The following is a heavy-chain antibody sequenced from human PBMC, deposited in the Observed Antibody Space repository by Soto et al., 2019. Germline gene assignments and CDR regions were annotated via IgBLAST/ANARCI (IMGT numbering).Heavy chain of an antibody. CDR1: GFSVSTNY. Sequence: ESGGGLVQPGGSLSLSCAASGFSVSTNYMNWVRQAPGKGLEWVSVIYSGGTTYYADSVKGRFTISRDNSKNTLYLQMNSLRAEDTAVYYCARGRSASSDFDYWGQGTLVTVSS. V-gene: IGHV3-66*01. CDR2: IYSGGTT. CDR3: ARGRSASSDFDY. D-gene: IGHD3-10*01. J-gene: IGHJ4*02.